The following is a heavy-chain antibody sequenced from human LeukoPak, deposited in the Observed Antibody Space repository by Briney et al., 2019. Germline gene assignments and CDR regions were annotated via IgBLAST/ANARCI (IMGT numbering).Heavy chain of an antibody. Sequence: PGGSLRLSCAASGFTVSSNYVSWVRQDPGKGLEWVSVIYSGGSTYYADSVKGRFTISRDNSKNTLYLQMNSLRAEDTAVYYCAKDPSGYYYDSSGYYPIYYYYYGMDVWGQGTTVTVSS. CDR3: AKDPSGYYYDSSGYYPIYYYYYGMDV. V-gene: IGHV3-53*01. CDR2: IYSGGST. D-gene: IGHD3-22*01. J-gene: IGHJ6*02. CDR1: GFTVSSNY.